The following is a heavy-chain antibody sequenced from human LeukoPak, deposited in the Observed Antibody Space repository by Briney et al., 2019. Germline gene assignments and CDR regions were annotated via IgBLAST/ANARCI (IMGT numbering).Heavy chain of an antibody. CDR3: ARRVGWTGTTDFDY. CDR1: GYSFTRYW. J-gene: IGHJ4*02. V-gene: IGHV5-51*01. CDR2: IYPGEYDI. Sequence: GESLKISCKGSGYSFTRYWIGWVRQMPGKGLEWMGIIYPGEYDIRYSPSFQGQVTISADKSISTAYLQWSSLKASDTAIYYCARRVGWTGTTDFDYWGQGTLVTVSS. D-gene: IGHD3/OR15-3a*01.